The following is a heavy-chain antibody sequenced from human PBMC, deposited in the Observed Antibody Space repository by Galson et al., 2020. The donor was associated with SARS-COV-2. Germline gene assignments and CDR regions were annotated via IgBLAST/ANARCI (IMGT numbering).Heavy chain of an antibody. V-gene: IGHV4-39*01. CDR2: IYYSGST. D-gene: IGHD3-22*01. CDR1: GGSISSSSYY. J-gene: IGHJ5*02. CDR3: ARQRPNRITMILVVISPGWVDP. Sequence: SETLSLTCTVSGGSISSSSYYWGWIRQPPGKGLEWIGSIYYSGSTYYNPSLKSRVTISVDTSKNQFSLKLSSVTAADTAVYYCARQRPNRITMILVVISPGWVDPWGQGTLVTVSS.